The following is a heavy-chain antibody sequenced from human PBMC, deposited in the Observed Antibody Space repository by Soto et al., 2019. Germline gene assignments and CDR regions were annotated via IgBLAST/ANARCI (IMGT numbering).Heavy chain of an antibody. J-gene: IGHJ6*02. CDR2: IYPGDSDT. V-gene: IGHV5-51*01. CDR3: AIRGDGRSTSCTAYGMDG. Sequence: LGESLKISCKGSGYSFTSYWIGWVRQMPGKGLEWMGIIYPGDSDTRYSPSFQGQVTISADKSISTAYLQWSSLKASDTAMYYCAIRGDGRSTSCTAYGMDGWDQESTVTTSS. D-gene: IGHD2-2*01. CDR1: GYSFTSYW.